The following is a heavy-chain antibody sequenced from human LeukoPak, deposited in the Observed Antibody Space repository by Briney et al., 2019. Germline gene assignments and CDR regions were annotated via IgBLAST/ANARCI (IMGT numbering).Heavy chain of an antibody. D-gene: IGHD2/OR15-2a*01. Sequence: ASETLSLTCTVSGGSISSYYWSWIRQPPGKGLEWIGYIYTSGSTNYNPSLKSRVTISVDTSKNQFSLKLSSVTAADTAVYYCARWGNSREGGLDYWGQGTLVTVSS. V-gene: IGHV4-4*09. J-gene: IGHJ4*02. CDR3: ARWGNSREGGLDY. CDR2: IYTSGST. CDR1: GGSISSYY.